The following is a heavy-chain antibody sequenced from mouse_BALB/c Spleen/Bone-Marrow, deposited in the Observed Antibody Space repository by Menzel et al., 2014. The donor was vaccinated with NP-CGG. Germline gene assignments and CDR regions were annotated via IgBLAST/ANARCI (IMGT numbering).Heavy chain of an antibody. CDR2: IYPGNGDT. CDR3: ARGGTPYYFDY. J-gene: IGHJ2*01. D-gene: IGHD2-14*01. V-gene: IGHV1-12*01. Sequence: QVQLQQSGAELVKPGASVKMSCKASGYTFTSYNMHWVKQTPGQGLEWIVAIYPGNGDTSYNQKFKGKATLTADKSSSTAYMQLSSLTSEDSAVYYCARGGTPYYFDYWGQGTTLTVSS. CDR1: GYTFTSYN.